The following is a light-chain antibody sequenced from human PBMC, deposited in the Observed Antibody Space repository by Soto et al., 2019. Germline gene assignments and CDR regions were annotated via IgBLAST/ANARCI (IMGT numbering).Light chain of an antibody. V-gene: IGKV3-11*01. J-gene: IGKJ5*01. CDR3: QQRSNWPIT. CDR2: DAS. Sequence: DIVLPQSPVTLSLSPGERATLSCRASQSVGSYLACDQQKSGQAPRLLIYDASKRAAGIPARFSSSGSGTELILTISSLAPEEFVVYYCQQRSNWPITFGQGTRLEIK. CDR1: QSVGSY.